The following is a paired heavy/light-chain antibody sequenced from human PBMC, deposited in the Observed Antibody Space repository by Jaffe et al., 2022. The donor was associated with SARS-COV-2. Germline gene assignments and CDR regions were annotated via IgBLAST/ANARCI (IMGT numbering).Heavy chain of an antibody. CDR1: GFDFNSYT. J-gene: IGHJ4*02. Sequence: EAQLVESGGGQVKPGGSLRLSCAGSGFDFNSYTLAWVRQTPGKGLEWVSYITDNGNYIYYGDSVTGRFTISRDNAKNSLYLQMHSLRGDDTAIYFCARVSGDDYFDTWGQGTLVIVSS. CDR2: ITDNGNYI. CDR3: ARVSGDDYFDT. V-gene: IGHV3-21*01. D-gene: IGHD2-21*02.
Light chain of an antibody. CDR3: QQANKFPLT. V-gene: IGKV1-12*01. CDR2: AAF. J-gene: IGKJ2*01. Sequence: DVQMTQSPSYVSASVGDTVTITCRASQDISTRVAWYQQKPGKAPSLLIFAAFSLQRGVPSRFSGSGSEKDFTLTIRDLQPEDFATYYCQQANKFPLTFGRGTKLEIK. CDR1: QDISTR.